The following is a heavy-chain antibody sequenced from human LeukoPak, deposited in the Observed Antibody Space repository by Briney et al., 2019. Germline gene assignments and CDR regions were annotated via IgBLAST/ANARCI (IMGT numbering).Heavy chain of an antibody. Sequence: SETLSLTRTVSGGSISSGGYYWSWIRQHPGKGLEWIGYIYYSGSTYYNPSLKSRVTISVDTSKNQFSLKLSSVTAADTAVYYCARDNLIAARPYFDYWGQGTLVTVSS. V-gene: IGHV4-31*03. D-gene: IGHD6-6*01. CDR3: ARDNLIAARPYFDY. CDR1: GGSISSGGYY. J-gene: IGHJ4*02. CDR2: IYYSGST.